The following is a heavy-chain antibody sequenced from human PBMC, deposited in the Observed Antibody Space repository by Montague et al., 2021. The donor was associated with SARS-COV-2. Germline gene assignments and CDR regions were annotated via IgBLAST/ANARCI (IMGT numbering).Heavy chain of an antibody. CDR3: AREGVGATTNDAFDI. CDR2: TYYRSKWYN. CDR1: GDSVSSNSTA. Sequence: CAISGDSVSSNSTAWNWIRQSPSRGLEWLGRTYYRSKWYNDYALSVKSRITINPDTSKNQFSLQLNSVTPEDTAVYYCAREGVGATTNDAFDIWGQGTMVTVSS. D-gene: IGHD1-26*01. V-gene: IGHV6-1*01. J-gene: IGHJ3*02.